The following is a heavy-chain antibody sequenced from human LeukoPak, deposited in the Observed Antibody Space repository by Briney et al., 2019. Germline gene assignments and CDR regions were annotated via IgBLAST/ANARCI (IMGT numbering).Heavy chain of an antibody. Sequence: ASVKVSCKASGYTFTSYGISWVRQAPEQGLEWMGWISAYNGNTNYAQKLQGRVTMTTDTSTSTAYMELRSLRSDDTAVYYCARDLPQSSSGCYAFDYWGQGTLVTVSS. CDR1: GYTFTSYG. CDR3: ARDLPQSSSGCYAFDY. V-gene: IGHV1-18*01. J-gene: IGHJ4*02. CDR2: ISAYNGNT. D-gene: IGHD3-22*01.